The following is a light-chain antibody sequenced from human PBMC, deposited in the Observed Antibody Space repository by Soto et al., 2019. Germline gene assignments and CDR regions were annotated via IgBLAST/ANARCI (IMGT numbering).Light chain of an antibody. CDR2: AAS. Sequence: DIHLTQSPSFLSASVRDRVTITCRASRDISSNLAWYQQKPGKAPKLLIYAASTLQSGVPSRFSGSGSGTEFTLTISSLQPEDSATYYCQQLNSYPLTFGGGTKVDIK. CDR3: QQLNSYPLT. V-gene: IGKV1-9*01. J-gene: IGKJ4*01. CDR1: RDISSN.